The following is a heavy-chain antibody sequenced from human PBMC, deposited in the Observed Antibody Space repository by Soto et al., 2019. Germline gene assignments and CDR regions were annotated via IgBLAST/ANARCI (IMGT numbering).Heavy chain of an antibody. CDR1: GFSLSTSGVG. CDR3: AHRRSITGTTCFDD. D-gene: IGHD1-7*01. J-gene: IGHJ4*02. Sequence: SGPTLVSPTQTLTLTCTFSGFSLSTSGVGVGWIRQPPGKALEWLALIYWDDDKRYSPSLKSRLTITKDTSKNQVVLTMTNMDPVDTATYYWAHRRSITGTTCFDDWRQGPLVTVSS. V-gene: IGHV2-5*02. CDR2: IYWDDDK.